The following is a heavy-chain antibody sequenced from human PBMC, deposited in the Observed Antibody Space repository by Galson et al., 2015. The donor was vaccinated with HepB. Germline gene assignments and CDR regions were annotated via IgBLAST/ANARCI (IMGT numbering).Heavy chain of an antibody. CDR2: ISSNGGST. Sequence: SLRLSCAASGFTFSSYAMHWVRQAPGKGLEYVSAISSNGGSTYYADSVKGRFTISRDNSKNTLYLQMSSLRAEDTAVYYCVKDPAAAGTSYYYYYGMDVWGQGTTVTVSS. D-gene: IGHD6-13*01. CDR3: VKDPAAAGTSYYYYYGMDV. V-gene: IGHV3-64D*06. J-gene: IGHJ6*02. CDR1: GFTFSSYA.